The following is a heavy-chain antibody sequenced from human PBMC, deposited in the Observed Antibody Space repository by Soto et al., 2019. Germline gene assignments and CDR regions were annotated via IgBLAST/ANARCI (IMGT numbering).Heavy chain of an antibody. Sequence: PSETLSLTCAVSGYSISSGYYWGWIRQPPGKGLEWIGSIYHSGSTYYNPSLKSRVTISVDTSKNQFSLKLSSVTAADTAVYYCARHDNVLRFLEWLPSPGWFDPWGQGTLVTVSS. V-gene: IGHV4-38-2*01. J-gene: IGHJ5*02. CDR3: ARHDNVLRFLEWLPSPGWFDP. CDR1: GYSISSGYY. D-gene: IGHD3-3*01. CDR2: IYHSGST.